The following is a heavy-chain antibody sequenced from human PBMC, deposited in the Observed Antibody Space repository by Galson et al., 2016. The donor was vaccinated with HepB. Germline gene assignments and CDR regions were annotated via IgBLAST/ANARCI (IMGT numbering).Heavy chain of an antibody. CDR1: GGTFNSMA. D-gene: IGHD2-8*01. Sequence: SCKASGGTFNSMAISWLRQAPGQRLEWMGGIIPMMGSAHYAQKFAGRVTMTADTSTITVYMELSTLRSEDTAVYFCAMTPIEPLVYVIPQTFDYWGQGTLVTVSS. CDR3: AMTPIEPLVYVIPQTFDY. CDR2: IIPMMGSA. V-gene: IGHV1-69*06. J-gene: IGHJ4*02.